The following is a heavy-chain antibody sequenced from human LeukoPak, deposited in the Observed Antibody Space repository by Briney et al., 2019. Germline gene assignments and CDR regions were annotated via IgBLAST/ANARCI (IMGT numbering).Heavy chain of an antibody. CDR1: GGSISSSSYY. J-gene: IGHJ5*02. CDR3: ARRMRYTMIVVDL. D-gene: IGHD3-22*01. CDR2: IYYSGST. V-gene: IGHV4-39*01. Sequence: NPSETLSLTCTVSGGSISSSSYYWGWIRQPPGKGLEWIGSIYYSGSTYYNPSLKSRVTISVDTSKNQLSLKLSSVTAADTAVYYCARRMRYTMIVVDLWGQGTLVTVSS.